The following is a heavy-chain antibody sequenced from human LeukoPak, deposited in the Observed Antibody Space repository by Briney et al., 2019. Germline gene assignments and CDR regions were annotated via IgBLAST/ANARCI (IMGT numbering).Heavy chain of an antibody. CDR3: ARPMYYYDSSGSPDI. CDR2: INPNSGGT. V-gene: IGHV1-2*02. J-gene: IGHJ3*02. Sequence: GASVKVSCKASGYTFTGYYMYWVRQAPGQGLEWMGWINPNSGGTNYAQKFQGRVTMTRDTSISTAYMELSRLRSDDTAVYYCARPMYYYDSSGSPDIWGQGTMVTVSS. CDR1: GYTFTGYY. D-gene: IGHD3-22*01.